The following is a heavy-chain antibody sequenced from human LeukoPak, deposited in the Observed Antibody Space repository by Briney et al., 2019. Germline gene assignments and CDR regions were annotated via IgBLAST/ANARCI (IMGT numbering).Heavy chain of an antibody. CDR2: INPNSGGT. Sequence: ASVKVSCKAPGYTFTDYYMHWVRQAPGQGLEWMGRINPNSGGTNYAQKFQGRVTMTRDTSISTAYMELSGLRSDDTAVYYCATGFYGPGSYYDWGQGTLVTVSS. V-gene: IGHV1-2*06. CDR3: ATGFYGPGSYYD. CDR1: GYTFTDYY. D-gene: IGHD3-10*01. J-gene: IGHJ4*02.